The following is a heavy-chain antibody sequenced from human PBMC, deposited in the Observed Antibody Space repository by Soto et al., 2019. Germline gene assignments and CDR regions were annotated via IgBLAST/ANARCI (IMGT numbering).Heavy chain of an antibody. CDR3: ARAPSTRTGWLDAFDI. J-gene: IGHJ3*02. CDR2: IYYSGST. CDR1: GGSISSYY. D-gene: IGHD3-9*01. V-gene: IGHV4-59*01. Sequence: QVQLQESGPGLVKPSETLSLTCTVSGGSISSYYWSWIRQSPGKGLEWIGNIYYSGSTNYNPSLKSRVTMSVDTSKNQFSLKLRSVTAADTAVYYCARAPSTRTGWLDAFDIWGQGTMVTVSS.